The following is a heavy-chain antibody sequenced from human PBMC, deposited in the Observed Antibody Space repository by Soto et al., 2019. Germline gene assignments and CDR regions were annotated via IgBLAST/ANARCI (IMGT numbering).Heavy chain of an antibody. Sequence: QVQLVESGGGVVQPGRSLRLSCAASGFTFSSYAMHWVRQAPGKGLEWVAVISYDGSNKYYADSVKGRFTISRDNSKNTLYLQMNSLRAEDTAVYYCARDGPDDYSNYALPGGPYGMDVWGQGTTVTVSS. D-gene: IGHD4-4*01. J-gene: IGHJ6*02. V-gene: IGHV3-30-3*01. CDR2: ISYDGSNK. CDR3: ARDGPDDYSNYALPGGPYGMDV. CDR1: GFTFSSYA.